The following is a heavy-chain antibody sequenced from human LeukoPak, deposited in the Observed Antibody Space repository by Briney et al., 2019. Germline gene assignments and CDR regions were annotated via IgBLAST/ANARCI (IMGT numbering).Heavy chain of an antibody. J-gene: IGHJ6*02. CDR2: ISASGDHT. V-gene: IGHV3-23*01. Sequence: AGGSLRLSCAASGFTLNIYAMTWVRQAPGKGLEWVSGISASGDHTSYADSVNGRFTISRDNSKNTLYLQMNSLRAEDTAVYYCAKDGRAVTDHYYYYGMDVWGHGTTVTVSS. D-gene: IGHD6-19*01. CDR3: AKDGRAVTDHYYYYGMDV. CDR1: GFTLNIYA.